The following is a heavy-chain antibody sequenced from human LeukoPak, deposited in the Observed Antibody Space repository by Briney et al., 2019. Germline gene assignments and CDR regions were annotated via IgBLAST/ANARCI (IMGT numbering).Heavy chain of an antibody. V-gene: IGHV4-39*01. D-gene: IGHD1-7*01. CDR1: GGSISSSSNY. J-gene: IGHJ4*02. CDR3: ARANWNYWTFHY. Sequence: SETLSLTCTVSGGSISSSSNYWGWIRQPPGKGLEWIGSIYYSGSTYSNPSLKSRLTISVDTSKNQFSLKLSSVTAADTAVYYCARANWNYWTFHYWGQGTLVTVSS. CDR2: IYYSGST.